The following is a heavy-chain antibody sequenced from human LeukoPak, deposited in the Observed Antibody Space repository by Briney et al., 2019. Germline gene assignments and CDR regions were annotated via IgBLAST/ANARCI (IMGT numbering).Heavy chain of an antibody. V-gene: IGHV3-23*01. CDR2: VNSNDRP. J-gene: IGHJ4*02. D-gene: IGHD2-15*01. CDR3: AKARAAVVEAAINY. CDR1: GFNFSNYA. Sequence: GGSQRLSCAASGFNFSNYAMTWVRQAPGKGLEWVSIVNSNDRPYYADSVKGRFTISRDNSKNTLYLQMNTLRVEDTALYYCAKARAAVVEAAINYWGQGILVTVSP.